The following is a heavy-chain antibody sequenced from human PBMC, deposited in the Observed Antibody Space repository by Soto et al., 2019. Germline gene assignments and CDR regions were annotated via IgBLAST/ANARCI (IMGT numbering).Heavy chain of an antibody. CDR3: ARRDRSDAFDL. Sequence: GSGPTLVNPTQTLTLTCTFSGFSLSTNRVGVGWIRQPPGKALEWLTLIYWDDDKRYSPSLKRRLTITKDTSKNQVVLTMTNMDPVDTATYYCARRDRSDAFDLWGQGTMVTVSS. CDR2: IYWDDDK. J-gene: IGHJ3*01. CDR1: GFSLSTNRVG. V-gene: IGHV2-5*02.